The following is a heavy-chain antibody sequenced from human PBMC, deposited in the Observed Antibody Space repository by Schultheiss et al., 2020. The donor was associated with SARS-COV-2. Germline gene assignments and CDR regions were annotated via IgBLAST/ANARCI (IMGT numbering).Heavy chain of an antibody. Sequence: GGSLRLSCAASGFTFSSYGMHWVRQAPGKGLEWVSAISGSGGSTYYADSVKGRFTISRDNSKNTLYLQMNSLRAEDTAVYYCARTYDYGEPIDYWGQGTLVTVSS. CDR3: ARTYDYGEPIDY. D-gene: IGHD4-17*01. CDR2: ISGSGGST. J-gene: IGHJ4*02. CDR1: GFTFSSYG. V-gene: IGHV3-23*01.